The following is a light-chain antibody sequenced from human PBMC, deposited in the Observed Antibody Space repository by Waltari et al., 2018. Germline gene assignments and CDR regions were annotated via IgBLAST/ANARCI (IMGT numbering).Light chain of an antibody. V-gene: IGKV3D-15*01. CDR1: QSVSRN. CDR2: GAS. CDR3: QQYYNWPPWT. J-gene: IGKJ1*01. Sequence: EIVMTQSPATLSVSPGERATLSCRASQSVSRNLAWFQQKPGQAPRLLIFGASIRATDIPARFSGSGSGTDFTLTISSLQPEDFADYYCQQYYNWPPWTFGQGTKVEIK.